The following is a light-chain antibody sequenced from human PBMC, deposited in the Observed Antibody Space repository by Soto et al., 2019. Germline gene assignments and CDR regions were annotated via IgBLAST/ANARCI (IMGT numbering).Light chain of an antibody. CDR2: AAS. Sequence: AIQMTQSPSSLSASVGDRVTIACRASQGIKNDLAWYQQKPGRAPKLLIYAASSFHSGVPSRFSGSGSGTDFTLTISSVQPEDFATYYCLQDYTYPYTFGQGTKLEIK. J-gene: IGKJ2*01. CDR3: LQDYTYPYT. V-gene: IGKV1-6*01. CDR1: QGIKND.